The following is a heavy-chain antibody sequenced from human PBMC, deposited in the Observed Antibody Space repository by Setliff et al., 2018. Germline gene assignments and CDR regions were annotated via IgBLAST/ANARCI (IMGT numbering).Heavy chain of an antibody. CDR1: GFTFTSSA. CDR3: AADPDYYDSSGYYPSFDY. J-gene: IGHJ4*02. Sequence: GASVKVSCKASGFTFTSSAMQWVRQARGQRLEWIGWIVVGSGNTNYAQKFQERVTITRDMSTSTAYMELSSLRSEDTAVYYCAADPDYYDSSGYYPSFDYWGQGTLVTVSS. D-gene: IGHD3-22*01. CDR2: IVVGSGNT. V-gene: IGHV1-58*02.